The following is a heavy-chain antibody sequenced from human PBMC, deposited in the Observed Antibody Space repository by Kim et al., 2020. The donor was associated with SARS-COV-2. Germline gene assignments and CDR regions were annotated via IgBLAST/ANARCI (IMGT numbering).Heavy chain of an antibody. CDR1: GFTFGDYA. J-gene: IGHJ6*02. CDR2: ISWNSGSI. CDR3: AKDVYGGNSRDGYYYYYGMDV. Sequence: GGSLRLSCAASGFTFGDYAMHWVRQAPGKGLEWVSGISWNSGSIGYADSVKGRFTISRDNAKNSLYLQMNSLRAEDTALYYCAKDVYGGNSRDGYYYYYGMDVWGQGTTVTVSS. D-gene: IGHD4-17*01. V-gene: IGHV3-9*01.